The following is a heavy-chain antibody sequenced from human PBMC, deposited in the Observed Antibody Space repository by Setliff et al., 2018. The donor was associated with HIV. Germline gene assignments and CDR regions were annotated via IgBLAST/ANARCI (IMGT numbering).Heavy chain of an antibody. V-gene: IGHV4-4*02. CDR2: IYHSGST. D-gene: IGHD2-2*01. Sequence: SETLSLTCAVSGGSISSSNWWSWVRQSPGKGLEWIGEIYHSGSTNYNPSLKSRVTISHDKSKNQISLKLTSVTAADTAVYYCARGMPYQLLRHWYFDLWGRGTLVTVSS. J-gene: IGHJ2*01. CDR3: ARGMPYQLLRHWYFDL. CDR1: GGSISSSNW.